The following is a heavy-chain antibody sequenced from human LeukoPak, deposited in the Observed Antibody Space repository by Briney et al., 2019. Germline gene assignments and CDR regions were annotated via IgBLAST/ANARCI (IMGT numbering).Heavy chain of an antibody. Sequence: PGGSLRLSCAASGFTFSNYGMHWVRQAPGEGLEWVAVIWYDGSNKYYADSVKGRFTISRDNSKNTVYLQMNSLRVDDTAVYYCARDLGNSGSLVGCWGQGTLVTVSS. CDR2: IWYDGSNK. D-gene: IGHD3-10*01. V-gene: IGHV3-33*01. CDR3: ARDLGNSGSLVGC. J-gene: IGHJ4*02. CDR1: GFTFSNYG.